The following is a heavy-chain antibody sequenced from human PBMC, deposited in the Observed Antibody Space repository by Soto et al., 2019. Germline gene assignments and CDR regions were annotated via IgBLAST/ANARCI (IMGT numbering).Heavy chain of an antibody. J-gene: IGHJ6*02. CDR2: ISYDGSNK. CDR1: GFTFSNYA. D-gene: IGHD6-6*01. Sequence: GGSLRLSCAASGFTFSNYAMYWVRQAPGKGLEWVAVISYDGSNKYYADSVKGRFTISRDNSKNTLYLQMNSLRAEDTAVYYCARDLVSAARGRQYFYYGMDVWGQGTTVTVSS. V-gene: IGHV3-30-3*01. CDR3: ARDLVSAARGRQYFYYGMDV.